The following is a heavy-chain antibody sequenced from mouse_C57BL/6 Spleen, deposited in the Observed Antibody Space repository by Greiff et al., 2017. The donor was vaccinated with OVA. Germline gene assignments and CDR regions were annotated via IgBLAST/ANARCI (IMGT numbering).Heavy chain of an antibody. V-gene: IGHV1-82*01. J-gene: IGHJ4*01. CDR2: IYPGDGDT. CDR1: GYAFSSSW. D-gene: IGHD2-12*01. Sequence: QVQLQQSGPELVKPGASVKISCKASGYAFSSSWMNWVKQRPGKGLEWIGRIYPGDGDTNYNGKFKGKATLTADKSSRTAYMQLSRLTSEDSAVYFSVRRYALTRDFYVMDYWGQGTSVTVSS. CDR3: VRRYALTRDFYVMDY.